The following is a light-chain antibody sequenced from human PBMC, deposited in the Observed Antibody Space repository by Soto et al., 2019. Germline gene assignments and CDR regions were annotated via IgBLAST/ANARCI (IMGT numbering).Light chain of an antibody. CDR3: QKSYSTPRK. CDR1: QGISSW. J-gene: IGKJ1*01. CDR2: AAS. V-gene: IGKV1-39*01. Sequence: DVKMPESPSTLYATAGERVTITCRASQGISSWLAWYQHKPGKAPKLLIYAASSLQSGVPSRFSGSGSGTEFTLTISSLQPEDCATYYCQKSYSTPRKFGQGTKVDIK.